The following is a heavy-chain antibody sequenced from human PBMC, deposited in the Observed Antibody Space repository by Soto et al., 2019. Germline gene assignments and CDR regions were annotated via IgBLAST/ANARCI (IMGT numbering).Heavy chain of an antibody. V-gene: IGHV3-21*01. Sequence: VQLVESGGGVVQPGRSLRLSCAASGFTFSSYGMHWVRQAPGKGLEWVSSISSSSSYIYYADSVKGRFTISRDNAKNSLYLQMNSLRAEDTAVYYCARAQVVGALGYYFDYWGQGTLVTVSS. D-gene: IGHD1-26*01. CDR3: ARAQVVGALGYYFDY. J-gene: IGHJ4*02. CDR2: ISSSSSYI. CDR1: GFTFSSYG.